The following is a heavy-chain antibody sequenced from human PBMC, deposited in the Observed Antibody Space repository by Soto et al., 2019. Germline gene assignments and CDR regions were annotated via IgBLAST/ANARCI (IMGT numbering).Heavy chain of an antibody. Sequence: NPSETLSLTCTVSGGSISSYYWSWIRQPPGKGLEWIGYIYYSGSTNYNPSLKSRVTISVDTSKNQFSLKLSSVTAADTAVYYCARHQWTPRDIRYFDWLSFTPVTTIDYWGQGTLVTVSS. D-gene: IGHD3-9*01. CDR1: GGSISSYY. J-gene: IGHJ4*02. CDR3: ARHQWTPRDIRYFDWLSFTPVTTIDY. CDR2: IYYSGST. V-gene: IGHV4-59*08.